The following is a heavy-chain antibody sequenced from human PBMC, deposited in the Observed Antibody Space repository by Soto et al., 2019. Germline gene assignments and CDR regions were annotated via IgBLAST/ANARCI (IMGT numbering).Heavy chain of an antibody. V-gene: IGHV2-5*01. CDR3: AHAGLFVDTAMDTGNNFDY. Sequence: QITLKESGPTLVKPTQTLTLTCTFSGFSLSTSGVGVGWIRQPPGKALEWLALIYWNDDKRYSPSLKSRLTINKENSKHQVVLTMTNMDPVDTATYYCAHAGLFVDTAMDTGNNFDYWGQGTLVTVSS. J-gene: IGHJ4*02. CDR2: IYWNDDK. CDR1: GFSLSTSGVG. D-gene: IGHD5-18*01.